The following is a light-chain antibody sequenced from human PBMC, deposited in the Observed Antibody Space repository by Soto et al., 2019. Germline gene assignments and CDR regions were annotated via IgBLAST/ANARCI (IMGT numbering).Light chain of an antibody. V-gene: IGLV1-40*01. J-gene: IGLJ3*02. CDR2: RDN. Sequence: SVLTQPPSVSGAPGQRVTISCTGSDSNIGAGYDVHWYQQLPGTAPKVLIERDNNRASGVPDRFSGSKSGTSGSLAITGLQADDDSDYYCQSYDASLSGSVFGGGTKLTVL. CDR3: QSYDASLSGSV. CDR1: DSNIGAGYD.